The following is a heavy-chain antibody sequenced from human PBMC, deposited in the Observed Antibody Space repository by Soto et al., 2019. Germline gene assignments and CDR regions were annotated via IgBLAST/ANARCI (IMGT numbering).Heavy chain of an antibody. CDR1: GYSFPSHG. V-gene: IGHV1-18*04. D-gene: IGHD1-1*01. CDR2: ISAYNGHT. Sequence: GLSEQVSCKACGYSFPSHGISWVRQAPGQRLEWMGGISAYNGHTNYAQKLQGRVTMTTDTSTSTAYMELRSLRSDDTAVDDCARGMETGTTRYSSCSMDFWGQGTMVTVSS. CDR3: ARGMETGTTRYSSCSMDF. J-gene: IGHJ6*03.